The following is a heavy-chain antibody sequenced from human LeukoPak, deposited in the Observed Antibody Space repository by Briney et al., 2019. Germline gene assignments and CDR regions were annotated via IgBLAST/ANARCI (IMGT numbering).Heavy chain of an antibody. CDR1: GGTFSSYA. Sequence: GASVKVSCKASGGTFSSYAISWVRQAPGQGLEWMGGIIPIFGTANYAQKFQGRVTITADGSTSTAYMELSSLRSEDTAVYYCASLRHSGSYYRYYGMDVWGQGTTVTVSS. J-gene: IGHJ6*02. V-gene: IGHV1-69*13. CDR3: ASLRHSGSYYRYYGMDV. CDR2: IIPIFGTA. D-gene: IGHD1-26*01.